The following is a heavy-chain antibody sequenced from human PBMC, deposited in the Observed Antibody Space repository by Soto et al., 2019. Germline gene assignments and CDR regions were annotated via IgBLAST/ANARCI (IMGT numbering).Heavy chain of an antibody. CDR3: ARAPYSNAWYRFDL. D-gene: IGHD4-4*01. Sequence: QLVESGGGLVQPGGSLRLSCEASGFTFSGYWTSWARQAPGKGLEWVADIKHDGSVQYYVDSVKGRLTISRDNAKKQLYLQRNGLRAEDTALYYCARAPYSNAWYRFDLWGQGTLVTVSS. CDR2: IKHDGSVQ. V-gene: IGHV3-7*03. J-gene: IGHJ4*02. CDR1: GFTFSGYW.